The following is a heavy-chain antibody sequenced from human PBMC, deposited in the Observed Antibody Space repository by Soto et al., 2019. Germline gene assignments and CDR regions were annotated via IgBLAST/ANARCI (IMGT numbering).Heavy chain of an antibody. J-gene: IGHJ6*02. CDR3: AKGDYGDYYYGMDV. D-gene: IGHD4-17*01. CDR1: GFTFSSYG. Sequence: GGSLRLSCAASGFTFSSYGMHWFRQAPGKGLEWVAVISYDGSNKYYADSVKGRFTISRDNSKNTLYLQMNSLRAEDTAVYYCAKGDYGDYYYGMDVWGQGTTVTVSS. CDR2: ISYDGSNK. V-gene: IGHV3-30*18.